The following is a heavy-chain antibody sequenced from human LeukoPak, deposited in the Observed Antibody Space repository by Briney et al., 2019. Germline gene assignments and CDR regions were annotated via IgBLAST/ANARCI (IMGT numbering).Heavy chain of an antibody. V-gene: IGHV4-39*07. CDR1: GGYIITSGHF. Sequence: SETLSLTCTVSGGYIITSGHFWGWIRQPPGKGLEWIGSIYYTGVTSTNPFFRSRMSISVDTSKNQFSLNLTSVTAADAAVYYCARERSSSGGHSWFDPWGQGTLVTVSS. D-gene: IGHD4-23*01. J-gene: IGHJ5*02. CDR2: IYYTGVT. CDR3: ARERSSSGGHSWFDP.